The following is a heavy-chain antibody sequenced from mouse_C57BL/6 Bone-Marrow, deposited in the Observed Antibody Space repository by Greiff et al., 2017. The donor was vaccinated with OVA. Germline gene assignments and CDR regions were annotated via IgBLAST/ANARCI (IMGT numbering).Heavy chain of an antibody. Sequence: VQLQQSGPGLVQPSQSLSITCTASGFSLTSYGVHWVRQSPGKGLEWLGVIWSGGGTAYNAAFMSSLSTTKDNSKSQVFVKMNSLRADDSAISYCAKGGTTVVAGDYLDYWGQGTTLTVSS. D-gene: IGHD1-1*01. CDR3: AKGGTTVVAGDYLDY. CDR1: GFSLTSYG. CDR2: IWSGGGT. V-gene: IGHV2-5*01. J-gene: IGHJ2*01.